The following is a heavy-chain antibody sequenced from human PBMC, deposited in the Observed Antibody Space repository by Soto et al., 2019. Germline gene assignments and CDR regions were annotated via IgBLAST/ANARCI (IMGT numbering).Heavy chain of an antibody. CDR2: IYYSGST. V-gene: IGHV4-31*03. Sequence: TLSLTCTVSGGSISSGGYYWSWIRQHPGKXLEWIGYIYYSGSTYYNPSLKSRVTISVDTSKNQFSLKLSSVTAADTAVYYCARDAVYYDSSGYSHRFDPWGQGTLVTVSS. D-gene: IGHD3-22*01. J-gene: IGHJ5*02. CDR1: GGSISSGGYY. CDR3: ARDAVYYDSSGYSHRFDP.